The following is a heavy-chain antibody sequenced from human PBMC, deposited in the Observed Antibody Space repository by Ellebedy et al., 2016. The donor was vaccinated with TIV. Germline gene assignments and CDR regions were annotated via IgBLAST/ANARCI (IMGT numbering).Heavy chain of an antibody. Sequence: PGGSLRLSCAASGFIFSNHWMHWVRQAPGKGLVWVSRIYVDGGMIGYADSVKGRFTISRDNAKNTLSLQMNSLRAEDTAVYFCVRDGGTPGRDWYFDLWGRGTLVTVSS. J-gene: IGHJ2*01. CDR1: GFIFSNHW. CDR3: VRDGGTPGRDWYFDL. D-gene: IGHD4-23*01. CDR2: IYVDGGMI. V-gene: IGHV3-74*01.